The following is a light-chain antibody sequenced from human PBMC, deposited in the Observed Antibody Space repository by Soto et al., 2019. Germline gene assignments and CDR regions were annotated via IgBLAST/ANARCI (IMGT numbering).Light chain of an antibody. CDR3: QQYGSSPMYS. Sequence: EIVLTQSPGTLSLSPGERATLSCRASQSVSNSYVAWYQQKPGQAPRLLIYGASNRASGIPDRFSGSGSGADFTLPVSRLEPEDFAVYYCQQYGSSPMYSFGQGTRLEIK. CDR2: GAS. CDR1: QSVSNSY. V-gene: IGKV3-20*01. J-gene: IGKJ2*03.